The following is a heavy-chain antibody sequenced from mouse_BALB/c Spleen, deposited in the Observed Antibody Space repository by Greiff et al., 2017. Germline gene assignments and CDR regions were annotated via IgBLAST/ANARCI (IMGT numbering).Heavy chain of an antibody. Sequence: EVHLVESGGGLVQPGGSRKLSCAASGFTFSSFGMHWVRQAPEKGLEWVAYISSGSSTIYYADTVKGRFTISRDNPKNTLFLQMTSLRSEDTAMYYCARLDGSSYLYAMDYWGQGTSVTVSS. CDR3: ARLDGSSYLYAMDY. J-gene: IGHJ4*01. V-gene: IGHV5-17*02. CDR2: ISSGSSTI. D-gene: IGHD1-1*01. CDR1: GFTFSSFG.